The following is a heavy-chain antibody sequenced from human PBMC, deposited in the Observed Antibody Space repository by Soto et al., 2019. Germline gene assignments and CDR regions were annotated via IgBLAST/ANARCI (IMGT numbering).Heavy chain of an antibody. Sequence: QVQLQQWGAGLSKPSETLSLTCAVYGGSFSGYYWSWIRQPPGKGLEWIGEIDRSGGTNYNPSLXGXVXIXXDTSKTQFSLKLSSVTAADTAVYYCARGLLGGAATWGQGTLVTVSS. CDR1: GGSFSGYY. CDR3: ARGLLGGAAT. D-gene: IGHD3-16*01. J-gene: IGHJ5*02. CDR2: IDRSGGT. V-gene: IGHV4-34*01.